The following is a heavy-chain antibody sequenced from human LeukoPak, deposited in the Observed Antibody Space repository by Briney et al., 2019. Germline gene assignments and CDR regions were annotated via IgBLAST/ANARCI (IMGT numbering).Heavy chain of an antibody. Sequence: SETLSLTCTVSGGSISSYYWSWIRQPPGKGLEWIGSIYYSGSTYYNPSLKSRVTISVDTSKNQFSLKLSSVTAADTAVYYCARKRITIFGVVIPPLDYWGQGTLVTVSS. CDR2: IYYSGST. D-gene: IGHD3-3*01. CDR3: ARKRITIFGVVIPPLDY. V-gene: IGHV4-39*01. J-gene: IGHJ4*02. CDR1: GGSISSYY.